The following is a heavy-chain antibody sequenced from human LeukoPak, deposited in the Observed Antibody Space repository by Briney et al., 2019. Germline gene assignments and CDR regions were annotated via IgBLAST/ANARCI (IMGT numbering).Heavy chain of an antibody. D-gene: IGHD5-18*01. CDR2: IIPIFGTA. CDR3: ARDRGYSYGLDC. CDR1: GGTFSSYA. Sequence: SAKVSCKASGGTFSSYAISWVRQAPGQGLEWMGGIIPIFGTANYAQKFQGRVTITTDESTSTAYMELSSLRSEDTAVYYCARDRGYSYGLDCWGQGTLVTVSS. J-gene: IGHJ4*02. V-gene: IGHV1-69*05.